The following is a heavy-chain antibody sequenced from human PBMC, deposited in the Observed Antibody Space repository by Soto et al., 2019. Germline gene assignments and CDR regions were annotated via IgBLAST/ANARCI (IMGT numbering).Heavy chain of an antibody. Sequence: QVQLVQSGAEVKKPGASVKVSCKASGYTFTSYGISWVRQAPGQGLEWMGWISAYNGNTNYGQKLQGRGTMTTDTSTSTADMELRRLRSDDTAVYYCASSLLVGYGLEGESDWGQGTLVTVSS. V-gene: IGHV1-18*01. CDR2: ISAYNGNT. CDR1: GYTFTSYG. J-gene: IGHJ4*02. CDR3: ASSLLVGYGLEGESD. D-gene: IGHD5-18*01.